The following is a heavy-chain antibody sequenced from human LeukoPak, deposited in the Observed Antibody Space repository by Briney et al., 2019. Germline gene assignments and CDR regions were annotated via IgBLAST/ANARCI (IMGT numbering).Heavy chain of an antibody. J-gene: IGHJ4*02. D-gene: IGHD3-10*01. CDR2: INHSGST. V-gene: IGHV4-34*01. CDR3: ARGRDLLWFGELPPKGFDH. CDR1: GGSFSGYY. Sequence: SETLSLTCAVYGGSFSGYYWSWIRQPPGKGLEWIGEINHSGSTNYNPSLKSRVTISVDTSKNQFSLKLSSVTAADTAVYYCARGRDLLWFGELPPKGFDHWGQGTLVTVSS.